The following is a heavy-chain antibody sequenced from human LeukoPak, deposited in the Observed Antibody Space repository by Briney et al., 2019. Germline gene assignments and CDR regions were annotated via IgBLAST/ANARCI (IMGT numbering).Heavy chain of an antibody. D-gene: IGHD3-9*01. CDR1: GGSISSSSYY. CDR2: IYYSGST. CDR3: ARRPYYDILTGRFGELFPFDY. J-gene: IGHJ4*02. Sequence: SETLSLTCTVSGGSISSSSYYWGWIRQPPWKGLEWIGSIYYSGSTYYNPSLKSRVTISVDTSKNQFSLKLSSVTAADTAVYYCARRPYYDILTGRFGELFPFDYWGQGTLVTVSS. V-gene: IGHV4-39*01.